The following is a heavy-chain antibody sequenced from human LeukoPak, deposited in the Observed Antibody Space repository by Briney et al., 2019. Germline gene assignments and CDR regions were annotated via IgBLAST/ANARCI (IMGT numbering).Heavy chain of an antibody. CDR1: GFTFSSYA. CDR3: AKDLEDFPSFDY. Sequence: GGSLRLSCAASGFTFSSYAMSWVRQAPGKGLEWVSAISCSGGTTYYADSVKGRFTISRDNSKNTLYLQMNSLRAEDTAVYYCAKDLEDFPSFDYWGQGTLVTVSS. J-gene: IGHJ4*02. CDR2: ISCSGGTT. D-gene: IGHD3-3*01. V-gene: IGHV3-23*01.